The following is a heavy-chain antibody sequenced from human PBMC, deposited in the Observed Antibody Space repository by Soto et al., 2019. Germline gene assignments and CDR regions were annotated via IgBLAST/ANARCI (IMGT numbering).Heavy chain of an antibody. CDR2: ISYDGSNK. Sequence: QVQLVESGGGVVQHGRSLRLSCAASGFTFSSYGMHWVRQAPGKGLEWVAVISYDGSNKYYADSVKGRFTISRDNSKNTLYLQMNSLRAEDTAVYYCAKDSWFDPWGQGTLVTVSS. CDR3: AKDSWFDP. V-gene: IGHV3-30*18. J-gene: IGHJ5*02. CDR1: GFTFSSYG.